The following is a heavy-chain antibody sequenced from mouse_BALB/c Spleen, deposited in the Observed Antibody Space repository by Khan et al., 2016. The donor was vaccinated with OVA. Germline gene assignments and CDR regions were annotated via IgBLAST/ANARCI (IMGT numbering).Heavy chain of an antibody. V-gene: IGHV1S81*02. CDR1: GYTFTSYY. D-gene: IGHD1-1*02. Sequence: QVQLQQPGAELVKPGASVKLSCKASGYTFTSYYIYWVKQRPRQGLEWIGGINPSNGDTYFNEKFESKATLTVDKSSSTAFMQVSSLTSEDSAVYYCTRSGWAAFAYWGQGTLVTVSA. J-gene: IGHJ3*01. CDR3: TRSGWAAFAY. CDR2: INPSNGDT.